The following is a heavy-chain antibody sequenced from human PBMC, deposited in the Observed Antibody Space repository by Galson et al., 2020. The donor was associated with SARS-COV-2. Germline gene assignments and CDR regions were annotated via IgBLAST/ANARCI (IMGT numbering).Heavy chain of an antibody. V-gene: IGHV2-70*17. D-gene: IGHD6-13*01. CDR2: IDWADDQ. J-gene: IGHJ2*01. Sequence: ESGPTLAKPTHTLTLICTFSGFSLSTSGMCVSWIRQPPWKALEWLARIDWADDQFYSRSLKTRLTISKDTSKNQVVLTMTNMDPVDTATYYCASIRTKAAGTSYWYVEPGGRGTLVTVSS. CDR1: GFSLSTSGMC. CDR3: ASIRTKAAGTSYWYVEP.